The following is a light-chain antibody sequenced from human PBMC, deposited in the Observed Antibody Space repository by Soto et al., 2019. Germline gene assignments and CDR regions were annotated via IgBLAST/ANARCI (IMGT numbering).Light chain of an antibody. CDR2: DNT. V-gene: IGLV1-40*01. CDR1: SSNIGAGYD. CDR3: SSYVAGDILL. Sequence: QTVLTQPPSVSGAPGQRVTISCSGSSSNIGAGYDVHWYQQLPGTAPKLLIYDNTNRPSGVPDRFSGSKSGTSASLAITGLQAADEADYYCSSYVAGDILLFGGGTKLTVL. J-gene: IGLJ2*01.